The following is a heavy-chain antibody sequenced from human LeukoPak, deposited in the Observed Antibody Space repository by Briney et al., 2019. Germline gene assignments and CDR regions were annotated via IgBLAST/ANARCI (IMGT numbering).Heavy chain of an antibody. CDR2: ITAYNGNT. D-gene: IGHD3-3*01. J-gene: IGHJ4*02. CDR1: GYTFTSYC. V-gene: IGHV1-18*01. CDR3: ARVHFLEWLMARGPFDY. Sequence: ASVKVSCKASGYTFTSYCISWVRQAPGQGLEWMGCITAYNGNTNYAQKLQGRVTMTTETSTSTAYMELRSLRSDDTAVYYCARVHFLEWLMARGPFDYWGQGTLVTVSS.